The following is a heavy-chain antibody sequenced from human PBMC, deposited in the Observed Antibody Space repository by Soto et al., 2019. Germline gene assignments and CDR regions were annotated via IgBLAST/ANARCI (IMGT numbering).Heavy chain of an antibody. J-gene: IGHJ4*02. CDR1: GFSFATYS. CDR2: INPTGGST. D-gene: IGHD3-22*01. Sequence: ASVKVSCKASGFSFATYSMHWVRQAPGQGLEWMGIINPTGGSTTYAQKFQARVTMTRDASTSTVYMELSSLKSEDTAVYYCARVSSRPDYYDSSGYSDYWGQGTLVTVSS. V-gene: IGHV1-46*01. CDR3: ARVSSRPDYYDSSGYSDY.